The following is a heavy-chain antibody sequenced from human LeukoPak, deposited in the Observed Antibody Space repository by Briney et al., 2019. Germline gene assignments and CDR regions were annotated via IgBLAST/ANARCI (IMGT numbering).Heavy chain of an antibody. CDR2: IYYSGST. J-gene: IGHJ4*02. CDR3: ASNLTGADY. V-gene: IGHV4-59*01. D-gene: IGHD7-27*01. Sequence: PSETLSLTCTVSGGSISSYYWSWIRQPPGKGLEWIGYIYYSGSTNYNPSLKSRVTISVDTSKNQFSLKLSSVTAADTAVYHCASNLTGADYWGQGTLVTVSS. CDR1: GGSISSYY.